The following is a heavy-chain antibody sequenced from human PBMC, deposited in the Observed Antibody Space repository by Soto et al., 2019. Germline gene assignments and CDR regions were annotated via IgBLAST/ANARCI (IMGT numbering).Heavy chain of an antibody. V-gene: IGHV4-30-4*01. Sequence: SETLSLTCTVSGGSISNDNYYWIWIRQSPGKGLEWIAYIYYSGSTYYNPSLKSRLTISVDPSKNQFSLKLSSVTAAATAVYYCARTASPAPFYDASADFERWGQGTLVTVSS. J-gene: IGHJ5*02. D-gene: IGHD3-22*01. CDR3: ARTASPAPFYDASADFER. CDR2: IYYSGST. CDR1: GGSISNDNYY.